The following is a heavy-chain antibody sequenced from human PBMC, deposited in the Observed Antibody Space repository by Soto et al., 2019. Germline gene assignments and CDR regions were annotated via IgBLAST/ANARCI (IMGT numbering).Heavy chain of an antibody. CDR2: IGTAGDT. CDR3: ARGVVGDAFDI. V-gene: IGHV3-13*01. CDR1: GFTFSSYD. Sequence: EVQLVESGGGLVQPGGSLRLSCAASGFTFSSYDMHWVRQATGKGLEWVSAIGTAGDTYYPVSVKGRFTISRENAKNSLYLQMNSLRAGDTAVYYCARGVVGDAFDIWGQGTMVTVSS. D-gene: IGHD3-16*01. J-gene: IGHJ3*02.